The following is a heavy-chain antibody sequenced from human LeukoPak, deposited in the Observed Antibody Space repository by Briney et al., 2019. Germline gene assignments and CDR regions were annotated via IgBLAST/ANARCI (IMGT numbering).Heavy chain of an antibody. CDR1: GFTFARYS. CDR2: ISSSSSNI. D-gene: IGHD3-22*01. CDR3: VRAVEYYYDSSGYAVDY. Sequence: PGGSLRLSCAASGFTFARYSMNWVRQAPGEGLEWVSSISSSSSNIYYADSVTGRFTISRDNAKNSLYLQMNSLRAEDTAVYYCVRAVEYYYDSSGYAVDYWGQGTLVTVSS. V-gene: IGHV3-21*01. J-gene: IGHJ4*02.